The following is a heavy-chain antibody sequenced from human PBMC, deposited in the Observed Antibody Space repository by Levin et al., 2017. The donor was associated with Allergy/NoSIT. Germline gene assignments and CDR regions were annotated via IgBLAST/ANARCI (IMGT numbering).Heavy chain of an antibody. CDR3: ARVVVTPVSYFYMDV. J-gene: IGHJ6*03. CDR1: GYTFKNYG. V-gene: IGHV1-18*01. Sequence: AASVKVSCKASGYTFKNYGISWVRQAPGQGLEWMGWISTHNGNTNYAQSFQGRVTMTTDTSMSTADMELRRLISDDTAVYYCARVVVTPVSYFYMDVWGKGTTVTVSS. D-gene: IGHD2-2*01. CDR2: ISTHNGNT.